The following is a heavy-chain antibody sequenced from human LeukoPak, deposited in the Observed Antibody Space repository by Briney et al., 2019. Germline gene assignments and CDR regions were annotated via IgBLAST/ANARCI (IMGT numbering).Heavy chain of an antibody. CDR1: GFTFSSYA. V-gene: IGHV3-23*01. CDR3: AKDRGYCSSTSCYYYYYGMDV. Sequence: PGASLRLSCAASGFTFSSYAMNWVRQAPGKGLEWVSAISGSGGSTYYADSVKGRFTISRDNSKNTLYLQMNSLRAEDTAVYYCAKDRGYCSSTSCYYYYYGMDVWSQGTTVTVSS. CDR2: ISGSGGST. D-gene: IGHD2-2*01. J-gene: IGHJ6*02.